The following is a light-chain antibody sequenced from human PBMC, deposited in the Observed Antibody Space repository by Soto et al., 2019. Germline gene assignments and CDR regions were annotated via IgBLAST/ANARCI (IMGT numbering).Light chain of an antibody. CDR1: QDISNY. Sequence: DIHMTQSPSSLSASVGDRVTITCQASQDISNYLNWYQQKPEKAPKLLINDASNLETGIPSRFSGSGSGTDFTFTISSLQPEDIATYYCQQYDNLPLTFGGGTKVDIK. CDR3: QQYDNLPLT. V-gene: IGKV1-33*01. CDR2: DAS. J-gene: IGKJ4*01.